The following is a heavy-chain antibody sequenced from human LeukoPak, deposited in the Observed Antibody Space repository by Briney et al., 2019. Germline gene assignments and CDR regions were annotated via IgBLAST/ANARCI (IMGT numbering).Heavy chain of an antibody. Sequence: ASVNVSFKASVYTFTSYDINWVRQATGQGLEWMGWMNPNSGNTGYAQKFQGRVTMTRNTSISTAYMELSSLRSEDTAVYYCARGRDSSGWYNWFDPWGQGTLVTVSS. J-gene: IGHJ5*02. CDR2: MNPNSGNT. CDR1: VYTFTSYD. V-gene: IGHV1-8*01. D-gene: IGHD6-19*01. CDR3: ARGRDSSGWYNWFDP.